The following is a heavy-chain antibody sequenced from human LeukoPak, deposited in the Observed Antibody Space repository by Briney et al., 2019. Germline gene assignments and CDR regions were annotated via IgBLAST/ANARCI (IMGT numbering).Heavy chain of an antibody. CDR1: GFTFSSYA. CDR2: SSGIVGRT. Sequence: PGGSLRLACAASGFTFSSYAMSWVRQVAGKGLEWVSSSSGIVGRTYNADSVKGRFTISRDTSKNTLYLQMNSLRAEDTAVYYCAKFLPTHIVVANYYFDYWGQGTLVTVSS. J-gene: IGHJ4*02. D-gene: IGHD2-21*01. CDR3: AKFLPTHIVVANYYFDY. V-gene: IGHV3-23*01.